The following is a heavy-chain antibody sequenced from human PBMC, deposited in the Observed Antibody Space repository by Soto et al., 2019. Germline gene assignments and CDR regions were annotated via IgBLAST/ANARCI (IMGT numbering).Heavy chain of an antibody. V-gene: IGHV2-5*02. Sequence: QITLKESGPTLVKPTQTLTLTCTFSGFSLSTSGVGVGWIRQPPGKALEWLALIYWDDDKRYSPSLKSRLTITKDTSKNQVVLTMTNMDPVDTATYYCAHSKTYSSGWYAPYYFDSWGQGTLVTVSS. CDR2: IYWDDDK. CDR1: GFSLSTSGVG. CDR3: AHSKTYSSGWYAPYYFDS. J-gene: IGHJ4*02. D-gene: IGHD6-19*01.